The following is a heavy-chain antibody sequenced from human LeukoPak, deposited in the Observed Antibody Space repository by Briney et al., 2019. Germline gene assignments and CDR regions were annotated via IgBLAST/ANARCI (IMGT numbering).Heavy chain of an antibody. Sequence: PGGSLRLSCAASGFTFSSYSMNWVRQAPGKGLEWVSSISSSSSYIYYADSVKGRFTISRDNAKNSLYLQMNSLRAEDTAVYYCARVGGSPDDYVWGSYRYRLFDYWGQGTLVTVSS. CDR2: ISSSSSYI. J-gene: IGHJ4*02. CDR1: GFTFSSYS. D-gene: IGHD3-16*02. CDR3: ARVGGSPDDYVWGSYRYRLFDY. V-gene: IGHV3-21*01.